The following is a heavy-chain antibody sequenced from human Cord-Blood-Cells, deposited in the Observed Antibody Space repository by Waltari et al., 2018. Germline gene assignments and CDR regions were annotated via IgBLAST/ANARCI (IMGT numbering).Heavy chain of an antibody. D-gene: IGHD3-22*01. CDR3: ARDSKDYYDSSGYRTFDY. Sequence: QVQLVQSGAEVKKPGSSVKVSCKASGGTFSSYAISWVRQAPGQGLEWMVGIIPIFGTANYAQKCQGRVTITADESTSTAYMELSSLRSEDTAVYYCARDSKDYYDSSGYRTFDYWGQGTLVTVSS. V-gene: IGHV1-69*01. CDR1: GGTFSSYA. CDR2: IIPIFGTA. J-gene: IGHJ4*02.